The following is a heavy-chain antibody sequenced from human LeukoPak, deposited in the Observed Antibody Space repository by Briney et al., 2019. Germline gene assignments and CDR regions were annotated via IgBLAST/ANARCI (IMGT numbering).Heavy chain of an antibody. V-gene: IGHV4-31*03. CDR3: ARGTPLISSGWYFWFDP. Sequence: PSETLSLTCTVSGGSISSGGYYWSWIRQHPGQGLEWIGYIYYSGSTYYSPSLKSRVTISVDTSKNQFSLKLSSVTAADTAVYYCARGTPLISSGWYFWFDPWGQGTLVTVSS. D-gene: IGHD6-19*01. CDR1: GGSISSGGYY. CDR2: IYYSGST. J-gene: IGHJ5*02.